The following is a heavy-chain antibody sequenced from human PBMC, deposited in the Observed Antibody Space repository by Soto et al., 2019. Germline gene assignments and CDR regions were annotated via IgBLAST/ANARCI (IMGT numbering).Heavy chain of an antibody. Sequence: QVQLEQSAPEVKKPGASVKVSCKASGYTFTTYGISWVRQAPGQGLEWLGWINTHNGNTNYAQNLQGRVIMTADTSTSTAYMELRGLGSDDTAIYYCTREGSAPYYYYGMDAWGQGTTVTVSS. CDR1: GYTFTTYG. CDR3: TREGSAPYYYYGMDA. V-gene: IGHV1-18*01. CDR2: INTHNGNT. J-gene: IGHJ6*02. D-gene: IGHD3-10*01.